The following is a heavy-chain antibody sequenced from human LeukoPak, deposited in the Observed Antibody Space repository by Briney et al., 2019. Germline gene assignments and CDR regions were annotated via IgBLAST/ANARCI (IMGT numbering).Heavy chain of an antibody. CDR3: VTGGHYFGT. D-gene: IGHD3-10*01. J-gene: IGHJ5*02. Sequence: PGGSLRLSCAASGITFSNVWMSWVRQAPGKGLEWVGRIKRKSDGGTPDYAASVKGRFTISRDESINTLYLQMNSLKTVDTAVYHCVTGGHYFGTWGQGTLVTVSP. CDR2: IKRKSDGGTP. CDR1: GITFSNVW. V-gene: IGHV3-15*01.